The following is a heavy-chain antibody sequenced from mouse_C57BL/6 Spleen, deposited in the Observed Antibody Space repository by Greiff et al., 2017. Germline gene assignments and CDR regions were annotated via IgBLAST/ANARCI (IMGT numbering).Heavy chain of an antibody. J-gene: IGHJ3*01. CDR3: ARMRNGYSPFAY. V-gene: IGHV8-8*01. CDR2: IWWDDDK. D-gene: IGHD2-3*01. Sequence: QVTLKVCVPGILQPSQTLSLTCSFSGFSLRTFGLGVGLIRQPSGKGLEWLAHIWWDDDKYYNPALKSRLTISKDTSKNQVFLKIANVDTADTATYYCARMRNGYSPFAYWGQGTLVTVSA. CDR1: GFSLRTFGLG.